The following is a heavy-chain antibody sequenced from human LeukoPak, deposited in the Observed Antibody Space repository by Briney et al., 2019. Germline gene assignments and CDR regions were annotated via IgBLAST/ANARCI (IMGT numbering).Heavy chain of an antibody. CDR2: IRYDGSNK. Sequence: PGGSLRLSCAASGFTFSSYGMHWVRQAPGKGLEWVAFIRYDGSNKYYADSVKGRSTISRDNSKNTLYLQMNSLRAEDTAVYYCAKANVVVVAACDYWGQGTLVTVSS. CDR1: GFTFSSYG. D-gene: IGHD2-15*01. CDR3: AKANVVVVAACDY. J-gene: IGHJ4*02. V-gene: IGHV3-30*02.